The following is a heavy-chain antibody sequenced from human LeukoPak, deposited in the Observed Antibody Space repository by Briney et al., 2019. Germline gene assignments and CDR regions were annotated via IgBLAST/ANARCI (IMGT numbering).Heavy chain of an antibody. J-gene: IGHJ4*02. CDR1: GGSISSGGYY. V-gene: IGHV4-30-2*01. CDR3: ASSLHCSSTSCYRGGLDY. D-gene: IGHD2-2*02. Sequence: SQTLSLTCTVSGGSISSGGYYWSWIRQPPGKGLEWIGYIYHSGGTYYNPSLKSRVTISVDRSKNQFSLKLSSVTAADTAVYYCASSLHCSSTSCYRGGLDYWGQGTLVTVSS. CDR2: IYHSGGT.